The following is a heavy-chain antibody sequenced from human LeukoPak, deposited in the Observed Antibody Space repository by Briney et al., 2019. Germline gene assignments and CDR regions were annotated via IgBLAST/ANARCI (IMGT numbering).Heavy chain of an antibody. D-gene: IGHD6-19*01. J-gene: IGHJ2*01. Sequence: SETLSLTCTVSGGSISSSSYYWGWLRQPPGKGLEWIGEINHSGSTNYNPSLRSRVTISVDTSKNQFSLRLSSVTAADTAVYYCARVLEGSSGQHWYFDLWGRGTLVTVSS. CDR2: INHSGST. V-gene: IGHV4-39*07. CDR1: GGSISSSSYY. CDR3: ARVLEGSSGQHWYFDL.